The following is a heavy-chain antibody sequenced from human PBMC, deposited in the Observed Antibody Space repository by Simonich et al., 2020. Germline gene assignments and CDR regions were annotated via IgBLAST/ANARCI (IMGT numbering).Heavy chain of an antibody. CDR2: ISAYNGTT. CDR1: GYTFTSYG. Sequence: QVQLVQSGAEVKKPGASVKVSCKASGYTFTSYGISWVRQAPGQGLEWMGWISAYNGTTNYAKKLQGRVTMTTDTSTSTAYMELRSLRSDDTAVYYCARASRGTWWYYYFDYWGQGTLVTVSS. J-gene: IGHJ4*02. V-gene: IGHV1-18*01. D-gene: IGHD2-15*01. CDR3: ARASRGTWWYYYFDY.